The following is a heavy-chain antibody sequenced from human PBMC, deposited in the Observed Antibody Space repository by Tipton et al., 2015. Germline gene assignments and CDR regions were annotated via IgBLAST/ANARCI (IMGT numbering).Heavy chain of an antibody. J-gene: IGHJ4*02. V-gene: IGHV3-30*18. Sequence: SLRLSCAASGFTFSSYGMHWVRQAPGKGLEWVAVISYDGSNKDYADSVKGRFTISRDNSKNTLYLQMNSLRAEDTAVYYCAKDQYYYDSRGYPLHYWGQGTLVTVSS. CDR3: AKDQYYYDSRGYPLHY. CDR1: GFTFSSYG. D-gene: IGHD3-22*01. CDR2: ISYDGSNK.